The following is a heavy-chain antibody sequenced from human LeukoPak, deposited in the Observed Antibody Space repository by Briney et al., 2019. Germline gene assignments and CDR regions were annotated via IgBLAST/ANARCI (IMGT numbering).Heavy chain of an antibody. CDR2: ISYDGSNK. CDR1: GFTFSNYA. D-gene: IGHD3-22*01. J-gene: IGHJ4*02. Sequence: PGGSLRLSCAASGFTFSNYAIHWVRQAPGKGLEWVAVISYDGSNKYYADSVKGRFTLSRDNSKNTLYLQMNSLRAEDTAVYYCASPFNYYDSSGYHLFDYWGQGTLVTVSS. CDR3: ASPFNYYDSSGYHLFDY. V-gene: IGHV3-30*04.